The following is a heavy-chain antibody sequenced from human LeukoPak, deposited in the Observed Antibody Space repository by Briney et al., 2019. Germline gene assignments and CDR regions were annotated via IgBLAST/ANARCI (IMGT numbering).Heavy chain of an antibody. CDR1: GGSFSGYY. Sequence: SETLSLTCTIYGGSFSGYYWSWIRQPPGKGLEWIGRIDHSGSTTYNPSLKSRVTMSVDTSKNQFSLKLSSVTAADTAVYYCARDHLKVVTTSTYYYYGMDVWGQGTTVTVSS. D-gene: IGHD3-22*01. CDR2: IDHSGST. CDR3: ARDHLKVVTTSTYYYYGMDV. V-gene: IGHV4-34*01. J-gene: IGHJ6*02.